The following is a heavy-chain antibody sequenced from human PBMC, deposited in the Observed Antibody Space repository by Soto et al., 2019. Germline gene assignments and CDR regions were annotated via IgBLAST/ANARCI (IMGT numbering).Heavy chain of an antibody. J-gene: IGHJ6*02. CDR2: IYSGGST. Sequence: EVQLVESGGGLIQPGGSLRLSCAASGFIVSNNYMAWVRQAPGKGLEWVSIIYSGGSTYYADSVKGRFTISRDDSKNPLYLQINSLRVEDTAVYYCARDHSRGIFGYYYGMDVWGQGTTVTVSS. D-gene: IGHD2-15*01. CDR1: GFIVSNNY. CDR3: ARDHSRGIFGYYYGMDV. V-gene: IGHV3-53*01.